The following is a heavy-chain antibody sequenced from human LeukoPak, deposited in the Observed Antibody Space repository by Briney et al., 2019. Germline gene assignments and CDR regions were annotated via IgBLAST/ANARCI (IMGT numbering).Heavy chain of an antibody. D-gene: IGHD1-7*01. J-gene: IGHJ5*02. CDR1: GGTFSSYA. CDR3: ARVKATGTTRWFDP. Sequence: GASVKVSCKASGGTFSSYAISWVRQAPGQGLEWMGGIIPIFGTANYAQKFQGRVTITADESTSTAYMELSSLRSEDTAVYYCARVKATGTTRWFDPWGQGTLVTVSS. V-gene: IGHV1-69*13. CDR2: IIPIFGTA.